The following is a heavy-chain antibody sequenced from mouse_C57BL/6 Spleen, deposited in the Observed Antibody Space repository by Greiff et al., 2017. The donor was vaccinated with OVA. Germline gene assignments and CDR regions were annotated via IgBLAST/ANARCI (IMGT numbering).Heavy chain of an antibody. J-gene: IGHJ4*01. CDR3: ARDLDYFYAMDY. D-gene: IGHD2-4*01. V-gene: IGHV5-4*01. CDR1: GFTFSSYA. CDR2: ISDGGSYT. Sequence: EVQGVESGGGLVKPGGSLKLSCAASGFTFSSYAMSWVRQTPEKRLEWVATISDGGSYTYYPDNVTGRFTISRDNAKNNLYLQMSHLKSEDTAMYYCARDLDYFYAMDYWGQGTSVTVSS.